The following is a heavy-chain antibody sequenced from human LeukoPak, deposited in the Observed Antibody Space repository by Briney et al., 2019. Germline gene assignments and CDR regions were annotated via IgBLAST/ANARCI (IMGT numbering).Heavy chain of an antibody. Sequence: ASVKVSCKASGGTFSSYAISWVRQAPRQGLEWMGRIIPILGIANYAQKFQGRVTMTRDTSTSTVYMELSSLRSEDTAVYYCASLGGSYYFDYWGQGTLVTVSS. V-gene: IGHV1-69*04. CDR2: IIPILGIA. J-gene: IGHJ4*02. CDR3: ASLGGSYYFDY. CDR1: GGTFSSYA. D-gene: IGHD1-26*01.